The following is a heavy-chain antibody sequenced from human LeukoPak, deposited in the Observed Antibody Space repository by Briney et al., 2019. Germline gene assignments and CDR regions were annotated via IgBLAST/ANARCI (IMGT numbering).Heavy chain of an antibody. J-gene: IGHJ4*02. V-gene: IGHV3-48*01. CDR1: GFTFSSYS. Sequence: GGSLRLSCAASGFTFSSYSMNWVHQAPGKGLEWVSYISSSSSTIYYADSVKGRFTISRDNAKNSLYLQMNSLRAEDTAVYYCARGRDGYNYVGDYWGQGTLVTVSS. CDR2: ISSSSSTI. D-gene: IGHD5-24*01. CDR3: ARGRDGYNYVGDY.